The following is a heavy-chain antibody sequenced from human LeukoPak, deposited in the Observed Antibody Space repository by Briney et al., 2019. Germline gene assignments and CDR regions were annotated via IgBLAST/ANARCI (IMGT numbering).Heavy chain of an antibody. CDR1: GYSFTSYW. D-gene: IGHD2-2*01. CDR2: IYPGDSDT. Sequence: GESLKISCKSSGYSFTSYWIGWVRQMPGKGLEWMGIIYPGDSDTRYSPSFQGQVTISADKSISTAYLQWSSLKASDTAMYYCARFRRCSSTSCYFNWFDPWGQGTLVTVSS. CDR3: ARFRRCSSTSCYFNWFDP. J-gene: IGHJ5*02. V-gene: IGHV5-51*01.